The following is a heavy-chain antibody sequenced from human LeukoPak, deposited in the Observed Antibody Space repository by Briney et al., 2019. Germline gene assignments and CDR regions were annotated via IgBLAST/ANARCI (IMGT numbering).Heavy chain of an antibody. CDR3: ARGVTTGLDWFDP. CDR2: ISYSGSS. D-gene: IGHD2-21*02. V-gene: IGHV4-59*01. J-gene: IGHJ5*02. Sequence: SETLSLTCTVSGVSISSYYWSWIRQPPGKGLEWIGCISYSGSSTYNPSLKSRVTISVDTSKNQFYLKVTSVTAADTAVYYCARGVTTGLDWFDPWGQGTLVTVSS. CDR1: GVSISSYY.